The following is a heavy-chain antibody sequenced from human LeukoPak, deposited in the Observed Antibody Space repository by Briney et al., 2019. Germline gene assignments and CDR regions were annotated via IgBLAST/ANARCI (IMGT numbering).Heavy chain of an antibody. CDR2: ISSSSSYI. CDR3: AGPSGSYHLYYFDY. Sequence: GGSLRLSCAASGFTFSSYSMNWVRQAPGKGLEWVSSISSSSSYIYYADSVKGRFTISRDNAKNSLYLQMNSLRAEDTAVYYCAGPSGSYHLYYFDYWGQGTLVTVSS. D-gene: IGHD1-26*01. CDR1: GFTFSSYS. V-gene: IGHV3-21*01. J-gene: IGHJ4*02.